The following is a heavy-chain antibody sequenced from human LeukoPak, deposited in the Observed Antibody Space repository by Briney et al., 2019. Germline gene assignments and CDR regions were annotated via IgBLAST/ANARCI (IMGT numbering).Heavy chain of an antibody. CDR2: IWYDGSNK. J-gene: IGHJ4*02. CDR3: ARALYCSGGSCYSGGMVY. D-gene: IGHD2-15*01. V-gene: IGHV3-33*01. Sequence: AGGSLRLSCAASGFTFSSYGMHWVRQAPGKGLEWVAVIWYDGSNKYYADSVKGRSTISRDNSKNTLYLQMNSLRAEDTAVYYCARALYCSGGSCYSGGMVYWGQGTLVTVSS. CDR1: GFTFSSYG.